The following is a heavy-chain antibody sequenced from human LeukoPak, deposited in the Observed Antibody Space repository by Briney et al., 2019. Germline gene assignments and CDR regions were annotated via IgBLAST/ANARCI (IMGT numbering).Heavy chain of an antibody. CDR3: ARDEIDYDSSGHWYFDL. CDR2: IIPILGIA. J-gene: IGHJ2*01. CDR1: GGTFSNFA. Sequence: GASVRVSCKASGGTFSNFAVGWVRQAPGQGLEWMGRIIPILGIANYAQKFQGRVTITADKSTSTAYMELSSLRSEDTAVYYCARDEIDYDSSGHWYFDLWGRGTLVTVSS. D-gene: IGHD3-22*01. V-gene: IGHV1-69*04.